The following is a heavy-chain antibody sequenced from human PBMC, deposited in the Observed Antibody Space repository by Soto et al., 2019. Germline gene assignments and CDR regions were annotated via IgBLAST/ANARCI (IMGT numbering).Heavy chain of an antibody. D-gene: IGHD6-13*01. J-gene: IGHJ1*01. V-gene: IGHV4-34*01. CDR3: ARLEAAAGTFYFQH. CDR2: INHSGST. CDR1: GGSFSGYY. Sequence: SETLSLTCTVYGGSFSGYYWSWIRQPPGKGLEWIGEINHSGSTNYNPSLKSRVTISVDTSKNQFSLKLSSVTAADTAVYYCARLEAAAGTFYFQHWGQGTLVTVSS.